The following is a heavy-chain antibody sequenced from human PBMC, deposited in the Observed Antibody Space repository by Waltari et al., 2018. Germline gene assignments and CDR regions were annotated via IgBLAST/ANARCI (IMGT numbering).Heavy chain of an antibody. V-gene: IGHV3-23*01. CDR1: GILFNTVA. CDR3: AKPFYNWDDPLHS. J-gene: IGHJ4*02. D-gene: IGHD1-20*01. CDR2: ITVSDDT. Sequence: EAQRLESGGGLVQPGGSLSVSRADPGILFNTVAINCVRLAPGTGLDWVAAITVSDDTFYADSVMGRFTVSRDTSKNTVYLQMNGLRAEDTAIYYCAKPFYNWDDPLHSWGQGTLVAVSS.